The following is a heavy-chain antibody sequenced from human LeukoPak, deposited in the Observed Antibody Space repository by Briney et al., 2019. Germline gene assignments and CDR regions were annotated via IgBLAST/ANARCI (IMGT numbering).Heavy chain of an antibody. CDR2: ISSSSSYI. V-gene: IGHV3-21*01. J-gene: IGHJ4*02. D-gene: IGHD6-6*01. Sequence: PGGSLRLSCAASGFTFSSYSMNWVRQAPGKGLEWVSSISSSSSYIYYADSVKGQFTISRDNAKNSLYLQMNSLRAEDTAVYYCARQKGGSSSSHYFDYWGQGTLVTVSS. CDR3: ARQKGGSSSSHYFDY. CDR1: GFTFSSYS.